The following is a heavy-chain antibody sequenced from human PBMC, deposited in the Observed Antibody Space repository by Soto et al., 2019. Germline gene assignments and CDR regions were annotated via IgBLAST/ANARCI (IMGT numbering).Heavy chain of an antibody. CDR1: GYTFTSYD. Sequence: ASVKVSCKASGYTFTSYDINWVRQATGQGLEWMGWMNPNSGNTGYAQKFQGRVTMTRNTSISTAYMELSSLRAEDTAVYYCARGAPMHYDFWSGLPIYYYYMDVWGKGTTVTVSS. J-gene: IGHJ6*03. CDR3: ARGAPMHYDFWSGLPIYYYYMDV. D-gene: IGHD3-3*01. V-gene: IGHV1-8*01. CDR2: MNPNSGNT.